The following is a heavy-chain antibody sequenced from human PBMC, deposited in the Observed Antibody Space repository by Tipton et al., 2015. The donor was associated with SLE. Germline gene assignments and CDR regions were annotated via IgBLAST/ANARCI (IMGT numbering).Heavy chain of an antibody. Sequence: GSLRLSCTASGFTFGDYAMSWVRQAPGKGLEWVSAISGSGGSTYYADSVKGRFTISRDNSKNTLYLQMNSLRAEDTAVYYCAKDLEGLYYDSSGYYFDYWGQGTLVTVSS. V-gene: IGHV3-23*01. CDR1: GFTFGDYA. CDR2: ISGSGGST. D-gene: IGHD3-22*01. J-gene: IGHJ4*02. CDR3: AKDLEGLYYDSSGYYFDY.